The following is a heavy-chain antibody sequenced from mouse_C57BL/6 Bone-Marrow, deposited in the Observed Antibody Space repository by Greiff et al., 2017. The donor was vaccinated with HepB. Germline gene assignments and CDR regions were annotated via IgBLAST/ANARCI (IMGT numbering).Heavy chain of an antibody. CDR1: GYTFTDYE. CDR3: TRISNPAWFAY. V-gene: IGHV1-15*01. D-gene: IGHD2-5*01. CDR2: IDPETGGT. Sequence: VQRVESGAELVRPGASVTLSCKASGYTFTDYEMHWVKQTPVHGLEWIGAIDPETGGTAYNQKFKGKVILTADQSSSTAYMGLRSLTSEDSAVYYCTRISNPAWFAYWGQGTLVTVSA. J-gene: IGHJ3*01.